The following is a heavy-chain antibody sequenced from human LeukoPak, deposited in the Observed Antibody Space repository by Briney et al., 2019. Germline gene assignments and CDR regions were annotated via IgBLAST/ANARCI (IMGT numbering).Heavy chain of an antibody. Sequence: PGGSLRLSCAVSGFTLNSNWIHWVRQAPGKGLEWVSYISSSSSTIYYADSVKGRFTISRDNSKNTLYLQMNSLRAEDTAVYYCAKVRLLYSSSPPFDYWGQGTLVTVSS. CDR1: GFTLNSNW. V-gene: IGHV3-48*01. J-gene: IGHJ4*02. CDR3: AKVRLLYSSSPPFDY. CDR2: ISSSSSTI. D-gene: IGHD6-13*01.